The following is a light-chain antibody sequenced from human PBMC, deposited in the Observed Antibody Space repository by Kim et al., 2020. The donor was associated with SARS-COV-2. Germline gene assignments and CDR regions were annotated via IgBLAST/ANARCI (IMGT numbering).Light chain of an antibody. J-gene: IGKJ1*01. Sequence: DIQMTQSPSPLSASVGDRVTITCRASQSISSYLNWYQQKPGKAPKLLIYAASSLQSGVPSRFSGSGSGTDFTLTISSLQPEDFATYYGQQSYSTPWTFGQGTKVDIK. V-gene: IGKV1-39*01. CDR2: AAS. CDR1: QSISSY. CDR3: QQSYSTPWT.